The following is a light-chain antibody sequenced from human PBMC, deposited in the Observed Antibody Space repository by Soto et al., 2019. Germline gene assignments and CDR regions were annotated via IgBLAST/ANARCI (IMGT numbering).Light chain of an antibody. CDR1: SSNIVINT. J-gene: IGLJ1*01. Sequence: QSVLTQPPSASGTPGQRGTFSCSGSSSNIVINTVNWYQPLPGTAPQLLSSDNHRRPSGVPDRFSGYKSGTSASLAISGLQSEEEASYFCAAWDVRLKGVVFGTGTKFTAL. V-gene: IGLV1-44*01. CDR3: AAWDVRLKGVV. CDR2: DNH.